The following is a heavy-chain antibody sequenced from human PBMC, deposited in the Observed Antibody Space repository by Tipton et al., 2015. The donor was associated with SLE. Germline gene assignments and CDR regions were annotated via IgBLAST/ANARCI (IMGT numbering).Heavy chain of an antibody. CDR1: GFTVSSNY. J-gene: IGHJ3*02. CDR2: ISGSGGST. CDR3: AKDQGIAVDDAFDI. V-gene: IGHV3-23*01. D-gene: IGHD6-19*01. Sequence: GSLRLSCAASGFTVSSNYMSWVRQAPGKGLEWVSAISGSGGSTYYADSVKGRFTISRDNSKNTLYLQMNSLRAEDTAVYYCAKDQGIAVDDAFDIWGQGTMVTVSS.